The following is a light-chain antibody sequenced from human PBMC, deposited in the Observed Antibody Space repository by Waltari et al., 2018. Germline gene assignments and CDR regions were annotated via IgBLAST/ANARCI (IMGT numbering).Light chain of an antibody. V-gene: IGLV3-25*03. Sequence: SYELTQPPSVSVSPGQTARITCSGDALPKQYAYWYQQKPGQAPVLVIYKDSERPSGIPERFSGSSSRTTVTLTISGVQAEDESDYYCQSADSSGTWFGGGTKLTVL. CDR1: ALPKQY. CDR2: KDS. CDR3: QSADSSGTW. J-gene: IGLJ3*02.